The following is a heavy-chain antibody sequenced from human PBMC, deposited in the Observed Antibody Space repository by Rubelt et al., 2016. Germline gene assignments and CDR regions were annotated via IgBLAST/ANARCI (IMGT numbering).Heavy chain of an antibody. Sequence: QLQLHESGPGLVRPSETLSLTCSVSGDSINTNNFYWGWIRQPPGKGLQWIGSLFSGNNYYNPSLKSRVTISLDTSKNQFSLKLSCLTAVDTAVYFCARVQRAGLLWDVWGHGTAVTVSS. V-gene: IGHV4-39*07. CDR2: LFSGNN. D-gene: IGHD3-10*01. CDR3: ARVQRAGLLWDV. CDR1: GDSINTNNFY. J-gene: IGHJ6*02.